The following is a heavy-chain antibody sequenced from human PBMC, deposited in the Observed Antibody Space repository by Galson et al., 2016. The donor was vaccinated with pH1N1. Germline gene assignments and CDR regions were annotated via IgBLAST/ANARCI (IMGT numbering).Heavy chain of an antibody. CDR2: ISGSGGRT. CDR1: GFKFDNYA. CDR3: AKDRYSSGQFFDS. D-gene: IGHD6-19*01. V-gene: IGHV3-23*01. Sequence: SLRLSCAASGFKFDNYAMTWVRRAPGKGLQWVSAISGSGGRTYYADSVKDRFPISRDNSKKTLFLQMTSLRVEDTAVYYCAKDRYSSGQFFDSWGRGILVTVSS. J-gene: IGHJ4*02.